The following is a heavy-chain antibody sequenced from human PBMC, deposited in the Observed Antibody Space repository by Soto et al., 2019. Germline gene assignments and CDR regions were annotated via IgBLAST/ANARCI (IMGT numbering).Heavy chain of an antibody. D-gene: IGHD6-13*01. CDR3: ARVSSSWHLLPDS. CDR1: GGSFSGYF. Sequence: SETLSLTCAVYGGSFSGYFWSWIRQPPGKGLEWIGEINHSGSTNYNPSLKSRVTISVDTSKNQFSLKLSSVTAADTGVYYCARVSSSWHLLPDSWGQGTRVTVSS. J-gene: IGHJ4*02. V-gene: IGHV4-34*01. CDR2: INHSGST.